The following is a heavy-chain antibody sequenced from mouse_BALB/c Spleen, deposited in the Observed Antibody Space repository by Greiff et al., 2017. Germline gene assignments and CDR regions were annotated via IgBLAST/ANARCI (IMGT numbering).Heavy chain of an antibody. Sequence: EVKLMESGGGLVKPGGSLKLSCAASGFTFSDYYMYWVRQTPEKRLEWVATISDGGSYTYYPDSVKGRFTISRDNAKNNLYLQMSSLKSEDTAMYYCARGLRLRCFDYWGQGTTLTVSS. CDR3: ARGLRLRCFDY. D-gene: IGHD1-2*01. CDR2: ISDGGSYT. V-gene: IGHV5-4*02. J-gene: IGHJ2*01. CDR1: GFTFSDYY.